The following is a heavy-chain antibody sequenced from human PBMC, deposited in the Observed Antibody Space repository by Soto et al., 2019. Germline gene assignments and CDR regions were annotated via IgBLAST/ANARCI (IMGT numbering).Heavy chain of an antibody. Sequence: QVQLEESGGGVVQPGRSLRLSCKGSGFTFSSYAIQWVRQAPGKGLEWGAAISDDGTNKHTADSVKGSFTISRANSRHTVYLPVNSLRVADTAVYYCVLRLTPTVTAMGYWGQGPPVTVS. J-gene: IGHJ4*02. CDR2: ISDDGTNK. D-gene: IGHD4-17*01. V-gene: IGHV3-30-3*01. CDR3: VLRLTPTVTAMGY. CDR1: GFTFSSYA.